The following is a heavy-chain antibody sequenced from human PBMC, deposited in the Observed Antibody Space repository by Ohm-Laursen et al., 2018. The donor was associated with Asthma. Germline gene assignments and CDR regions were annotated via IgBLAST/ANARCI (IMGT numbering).Heavy chain of an antibody. V-gene: IGHV1-46*01. CDR3: ARDPITIFGAREDYYYGMDV. D-gene: IGHD3-3*01. J-gene: IGHJ6*02. CDR1: GYTFTSFY. CDR2: INPSGGST. Sequence: ASVKVSCKASGYTFTSFYMHWVRQAPGQGLEWMGIINPSGGSTSYAQKFQGRVTMTRDTSTSTVYMELSSLRSEDTAVYYCARDPITIFGAREDYYYGMDVWGQGTTVTVSS.